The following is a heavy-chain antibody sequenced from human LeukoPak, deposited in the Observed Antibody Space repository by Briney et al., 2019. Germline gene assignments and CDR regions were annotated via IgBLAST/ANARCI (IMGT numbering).Heavy chain of an antibody. CDR3: ARLDYSDIYFDY. CDR2: IYYSGST. J-gene: IGHJ4*02. Sequence: SETLSLTCTVSGGSIISRSYYWGWIRQPPGKGLEWLGSIYYSGSTYYNPSLKSRVTISVDTSKNQFSLKLSSVTAADTAVYYCARLDYSDIYFDYWGQGALVTVSS. V-gene: IGHV4-39*01. D-gene: IGHD3-22*01. CDR1: GGSIISRSYY.